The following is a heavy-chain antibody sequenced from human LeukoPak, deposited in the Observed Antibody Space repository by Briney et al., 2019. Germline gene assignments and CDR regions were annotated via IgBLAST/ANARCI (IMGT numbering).Heavy chain of an antibody. CDR3: ASPYYYDGSSYYHFFDH. Sequence: GGSLRLSCAASGFTFRSYGMHWVRQAPGKGLEWVAFIRYDGTNKYYADSVKGRFTISRDNSKNTLYLQMNSLRTEDTAVYYCASPYYYDGSSYYHFFDHWGQGTLVTVSS. CDR1: GFTFRSYG. V-gene: IGHV3-30*02. CDR2: IRYDGTNK. J-gene: IGHJ4*02. D-gene: IGHD3-22*01.